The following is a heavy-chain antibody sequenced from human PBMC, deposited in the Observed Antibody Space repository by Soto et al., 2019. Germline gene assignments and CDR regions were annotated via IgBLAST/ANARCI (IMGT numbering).Heavy chain of an antibody. V-gene: IGHV1-69*01. CDR1: GGTFRSYA. Sequence: AVQVSWAACGGTFRSYAIRLVRQAPGQGLEWMGGIIPIFGTANYAQKFQGRVTITADESTSTAYMELGSLRSEDTAVYYCARWSGGDCYFGYWGQGTLVNVPA. J-gene: IGHJ4*02. CDR3: ARWSGGDCYFGY. D-gene: IGHD2-21*02. CDR2: IIPIFGTA.